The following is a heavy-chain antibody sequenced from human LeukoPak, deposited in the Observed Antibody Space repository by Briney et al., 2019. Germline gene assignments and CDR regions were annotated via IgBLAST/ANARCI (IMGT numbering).Heavy chain of an antibody. V-gene: IGHV3-33*01. D-gene: IGHD2-2*01. CDR3: ARDYFSRDALLGYFDL. J-gene: IGHJ2*01. CDR1: GFTFNSFA. Sequence: GGSLRLSCAASGFTFNSFAMHWVRQAPGKGLEWVAVIWYGGSNKYYADSVKGRFTISRDNSKNTVYLQMNSLRAEDTAVYYCARDYFSRDALLGYFDLWGRGTLVTVSS. CDR2: IWYGGSNK.